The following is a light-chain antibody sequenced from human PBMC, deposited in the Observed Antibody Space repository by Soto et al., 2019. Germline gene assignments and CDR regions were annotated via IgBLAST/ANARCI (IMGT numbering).Light chain of an antibody. CDR3: QQRSNWPPALT. Sequence: EIVLTQSPATLSLSPGXXAXLSCRASXSVSSYLAWYQQKPGQAPRLLIYDASNRATGIPARFSGSGSGTDFTLTISSLEPEDFAVYYCQQRSNWPPALTFGGGTKVEIK. J-gene: IGKJ4*01. CDR1: XSVSSY. V-gene: IGKV3-11*01. CDR2: DAS.